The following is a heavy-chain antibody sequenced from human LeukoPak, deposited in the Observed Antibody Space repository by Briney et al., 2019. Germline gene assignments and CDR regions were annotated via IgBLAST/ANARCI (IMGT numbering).Heavy chain of an antibody. CDR2: ITASGGST. V-gene: IGHV3-23*01. Sequence: PGGSLRLSCASSGFTFNNYTMTWVRQASGKGLEWVSSITASGGSTYCADSVKGRFTISRDNSKNTLYLQMSSLRAEDTAVYYCARDYPTSGIVTIFDYWGQGTLVTVSS. J-gene: IGHJ4*02. CDR3: ARDYPTSGIVTIFDY. D-gene: IGHD1-1*01. CDR1: GFTFNNYT.